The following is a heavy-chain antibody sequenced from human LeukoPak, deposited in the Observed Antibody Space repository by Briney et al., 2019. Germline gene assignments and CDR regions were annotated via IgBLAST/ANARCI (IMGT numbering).Heavy chain of an antibody. V-gene: IGHV1-8*03. J-gene: IGHJ4*02. CDR1: GYTFTSYD. CDR2: MNPNSGNT. D-gene: IGHD5-12*01. CDR3: ARGRKTWLLTHYFDY. Sequence: ASVKVSCKASGYTFTSYDINWVRQATGQGLEWMGWMNPNSGNTGYAQKFQGRVTITRNTSISTAYMELSSLRSEDTAVYYCARGRKTWLLTHYFDYWGQGTLVTVSS.